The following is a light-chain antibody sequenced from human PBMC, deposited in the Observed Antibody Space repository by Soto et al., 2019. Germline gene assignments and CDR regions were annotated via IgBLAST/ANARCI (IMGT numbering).Light chain of an antibody. J-gene: IGKJ4*01. CDR2: GAS. CDR1: QGIGSN. CDR3: QQYNNWPLT. Sequence: EIVLTQSPPTLPVPPGEYAALSSRASQGIGSNLAWYQQKSGKAPRLLIYGASTRATGIPARFSGSGSGTEFTLTISSLQSEDFAVYYCQQYNNWPLTFGGGTKVDIK. V-gene: IGKV3-15*01.